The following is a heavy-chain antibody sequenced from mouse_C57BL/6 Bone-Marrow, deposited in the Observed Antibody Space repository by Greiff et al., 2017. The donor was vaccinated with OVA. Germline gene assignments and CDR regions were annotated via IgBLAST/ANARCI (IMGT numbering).Heavy chain of an antibody. CDR1: GFTFSSYA. V-gene: IGHV5-9-1*02. J-gene: IGHJ4*01. Sequence: EVKLVESGEGLVKPGGSLKLSCAASGFTFSSYAMSWVRQTPEKRLEWVAYISSGGDYIYYADTVKGRFTISRDNARKTLYLQLISLNSEDTAMSYCTSGGSCSRADYWRHGPSVPVSS. D-gene: IGHD1-1*01. CDR3: TSGGSCSRADY. CDR2: ISSGGDYI.